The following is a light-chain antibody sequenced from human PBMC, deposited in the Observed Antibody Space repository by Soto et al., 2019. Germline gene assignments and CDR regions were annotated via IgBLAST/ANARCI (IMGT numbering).Light chain of an antibody. CDR2: GAS. J-gene: IGKJ4*01. CDR3: PPYNEWPLT. CDR1: QSVSTN. Sequence: ETVMTQSPATLSVSPGERATLSCGASQSVSTNLAWYQQKPGQVPRLLIYGASNRASDIPARFSGSRSGTDFTLTIHSLQSEDYAVYYCPPYNEWPLTFGGGTKVEIE. V-gene: IGKV3-15*01.